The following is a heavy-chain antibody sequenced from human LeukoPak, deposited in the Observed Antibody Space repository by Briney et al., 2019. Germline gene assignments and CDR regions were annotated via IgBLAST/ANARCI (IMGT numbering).Heavy chain of an antibody. D-gene: IGHD6-13*01. CDR1: GFTFSSYA. Sequence: PGGSLRLSCAAPGFTFSSYAMSWVRQAPGKGLEWVSAISGSGGSTYYADSVKGRFTISRDNSKNTLYLQMNSLRAEDTAVYYCANVQQLVPENYWGQGTLVTVSS. V-gene: IGHV3-23*01. CDR3: ANVQQLVPENY. CDR2: ISGSGGST. J-gene: IGHJ4*02.